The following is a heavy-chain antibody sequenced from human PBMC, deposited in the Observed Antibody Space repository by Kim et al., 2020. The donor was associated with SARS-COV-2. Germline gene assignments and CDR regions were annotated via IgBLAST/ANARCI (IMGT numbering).Heavy chain of an antibody. D-gene: IGHD2-21*02. V-gene: IGHV4-39*01. CDR3: ARHRDVSGNSYFDY. CDR2: IYYSGST. J-gene: IGHJ4*02. CDR1: GGSISSSSYY. Sequence: SETLSLTCTVSGGSISSSSYYWGWIRQPPGKGLEWIGSIYYSGSTYYNPSLKSRVTISVDTSKNQFSLKLSSVTAADTAVYYCARHRDVSGNSYFDYWGQGTLVTVSS.